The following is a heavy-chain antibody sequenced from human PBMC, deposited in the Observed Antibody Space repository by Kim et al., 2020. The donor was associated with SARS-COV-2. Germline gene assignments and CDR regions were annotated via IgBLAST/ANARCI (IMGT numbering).Heavy chain of an antibody. CDR2: INPNSGST. D-gene: IGHD6-13*01. J-gene: IGHJ3*02. V-gene: IGHV1-2*02. Sequence: ASVKVSCKASGYTFTGHYMHWVRQAPGQGLEWMGWINPNSGSTNYAQKFQGRVTMTRDTSISTAYMELSRLRSDDTAVYYCAREGISQGFDIWGQGTVDTVSS. CDR3: AREGISQGFDI. CDR1: GYTFTGHY.